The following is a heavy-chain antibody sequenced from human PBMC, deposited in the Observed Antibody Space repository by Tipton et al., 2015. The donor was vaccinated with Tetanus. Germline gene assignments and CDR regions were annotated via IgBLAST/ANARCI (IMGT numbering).Heavy chain of an antibody. V-gene: IGHV4-39*01. Sequence: TLSLTCTVSGGSISSSSYYWGWIRQPPGKGLEWIGNIFYIGSAYYNPSLRSRVTISVHTSKNQFSLKLSSVTAADTPLYYCARRVTMPSAPSRYFDYWGQGTLVTVSS. CDR2: IFYIGSA. CDR1: GGSISSSSYY. J-gene: IGHJ4*02. D-gene: IGHD4/OR15-4a*01. CDR3: ARRVTMPSAPSRYFDY.